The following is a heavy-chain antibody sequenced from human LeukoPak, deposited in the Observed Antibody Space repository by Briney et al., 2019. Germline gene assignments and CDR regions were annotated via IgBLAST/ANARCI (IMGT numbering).Heavy chain of an antibody. D-gene: IGHD3-22*01. CDR3: ARPFDYYDSSGYSPDAFDI. Sequence: SVKVSCKASGGTFSSYAISWVRQAPGQGLEWIGRIIPIFGTANYAQKFQGRVTITADKSTSTAYMELSSLRSEDTAVYYCARPFDYYDSSGYSPDAFDIWGQGTMVAVSS. CDR1: GGTFSSYA. V-gene: IGHV1-69*06. J-gene: IGHJ3*02. CDR2: IIPIFGTA.